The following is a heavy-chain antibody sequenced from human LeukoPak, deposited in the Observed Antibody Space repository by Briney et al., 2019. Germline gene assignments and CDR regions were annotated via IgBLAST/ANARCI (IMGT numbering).Heavy chain of an antibody. V-gene: IGHV3-53*01. J-gene: IGHJ6*03. D-gene: IGHD1-26*01. CDR1: GFIVSSNY. CDR3: ARSVSGNYMDV. Sequence: GGSLRPSCAASGFIVSSNYMSWVRQAPGKGLEWVSIIYSGGSTYYADSVKGRFIISRDNSKNTLYLQMNSLRAEDTAVYFCARSVSGNYMDVWGKGTTVTISS. CDR2: IYSGGST.